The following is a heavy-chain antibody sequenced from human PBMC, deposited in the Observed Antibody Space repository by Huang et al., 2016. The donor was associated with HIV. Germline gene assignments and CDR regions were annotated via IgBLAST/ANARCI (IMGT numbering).Heavy chain of an antibody. CDR2: INGCNGDP. Sequence: QVQLVQSGAEVKKPGTSVKVSCKTSGYTFSSHALHWLRQAPGQRPEWMGWINGCNGDPKYSQKFPGRVTITSDTSANIGYMELNSLLSEDTAVYYCARDPLDIRRHFDFWGQGSLVTVSS. V-gene: IGHV1-3*01. CDR3: ARDPLDIRRHFDF. CDR1: GYTFSSHA. D-gene: IGHD3-3*01. J-gene: IGHJ4*02.